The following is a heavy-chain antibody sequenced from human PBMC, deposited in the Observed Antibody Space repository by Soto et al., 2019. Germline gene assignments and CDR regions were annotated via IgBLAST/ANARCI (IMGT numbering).Heavy chain of an antibody. D-gene: IGHD4-4*01. CDR1: GYSISSGYS. CDR2: VSHSGST. J-gene: IGHJ6*02. V-gene: IGHV4-38-2*01. Sequence: KPSETLSLTCAVSGYSISSGYSWGWIRQPPGKGLELIGSVSHSGSTYYNPSFRSRVIVSVDTSKNQFSLKLSSVTAADTAVYYCARVPGGRDYPNCAYPYYCGVDVWGQGTTVTVSS. CDR3: ARVPGGRDYPNCAYPYYCGVDV.